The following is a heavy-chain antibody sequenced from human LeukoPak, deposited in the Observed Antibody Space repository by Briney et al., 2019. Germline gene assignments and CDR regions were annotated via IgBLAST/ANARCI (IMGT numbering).Heavy chain of an antibody. D-gene: IGHD1-26*01. CDR2: ISGSGGST. CDR3: AKASYSGSYPNEYYFDY. CDR1: EFTFSSYG. Sequence: GGSLRLSCAASEFTFSSYGMSWVRQAPGKGLEWVSAISGSGGSTYYADSVKGQFTISRDNSKNTLYLQMNSLRAEDTAVYYCAKASYSGSYPNEYYFDYWGQGTLVTVSS. V-gene: IGHV3-23*01. J-gene: IGHJ4*02.